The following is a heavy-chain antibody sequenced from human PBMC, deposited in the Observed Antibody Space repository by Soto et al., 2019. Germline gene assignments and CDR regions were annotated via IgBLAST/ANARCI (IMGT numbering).Heavy chain of an antibody. D-gene: IGHD3-10*01. Sequence: GGSLRLSCAASGFTFSSYAMSWVRQAPGKGLEWVSAISGSGGSTYYADSVKGRFTISRDNSKNTLYLQMNSLRAEDTAVYYCAKDFFQAGSGSYYIYYYYMDVWGKGTTVTVSS. CDR2: ISGSGGST. J-gene: IGHJ6*03. V-gene: IGHV3-23*01. CDR1: GFTFSSYA. CDR3: AKDFFQAGSGSYYIYYYYMDV.